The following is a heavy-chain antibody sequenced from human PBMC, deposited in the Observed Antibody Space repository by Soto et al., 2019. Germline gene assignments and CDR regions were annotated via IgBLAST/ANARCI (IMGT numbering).Heavy chain of an antibody. CDR1: GVTFNNYT. J-gene: IGHJ6*03. CDR2: VIPLLDAS. CDR3: ASGKSQMSQDRIGFYYYLDV. Sequence: QVQLAQSGAEVKKPGSSVKISCTASGVTFNNYTFTWVRRAPGQGLEWMGRVIPLLDASNYAEKFQDRVTITADRSTSTVYMELSGLRSDDSAIYYCASGKSQMSQDRIGFYYYLDVWGKGTTVTVSS. V-gene: IGHV1-69*08. D-gene: IGHD1-1*01.